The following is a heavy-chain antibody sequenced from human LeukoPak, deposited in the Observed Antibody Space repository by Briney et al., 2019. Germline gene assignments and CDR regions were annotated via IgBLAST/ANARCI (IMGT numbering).Heavy chain of an antibody. D-gene: IGHD6-19*01. J-gene: IGHJ5*02. CDR3: ARDPAGPRWFDP. Sequence: SETLSLTCSVSGASITRSTYYWGWIRQPPGKGLEWIGEIYHSGSTNYNPSLKSRVTISVDKSKDQFSLKLSSVTAADTAVYYCARDPAGPRWFDPWGQGTLVTVSS. CDR2: IYHSGST. CDR1: GASITRSTYY. V-gene: IGHV4-39*07.